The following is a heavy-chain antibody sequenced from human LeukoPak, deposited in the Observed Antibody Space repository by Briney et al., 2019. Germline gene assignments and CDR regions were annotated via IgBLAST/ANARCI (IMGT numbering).Heavy chain of an antibody. J-gene: IGHJ4*02. Sequence: ASVKVSCKASGYTFTNYGISWVRQAPGQGLEWMGWISGYNGNTNYAQRFQGRVTMTTDTSTSTAYMELRSLRSDDTAVYYCARDEFMWFGGYYFDYWGQGTLVTVSS. CDR2: ISGYNGNT. D-gene: IGHD3-10*01. CDR3: ARDEFMWFGGYYFDY. CDR1: GYTFTNYG. V-gene: IGHV1-18*01.